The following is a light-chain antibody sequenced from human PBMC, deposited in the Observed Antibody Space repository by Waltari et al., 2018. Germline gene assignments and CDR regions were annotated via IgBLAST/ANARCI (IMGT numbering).Light chain of an antibody. CDR2: AAS. J-gene: IGKJ4*01. CDR3: QQVNGYPLT. Sequence: DIQLTQSPSFRSASVGERVTITCRASQGISSYLVWYQQKPGKAPKVLISAASTLQTGVPSRFSGSGSGTEFTLTISSLQPEDFATYYCQQVNGYPLTFGGGTKVEIK. CDR1: QGISSY. V-gene: IGKV1-9*01.